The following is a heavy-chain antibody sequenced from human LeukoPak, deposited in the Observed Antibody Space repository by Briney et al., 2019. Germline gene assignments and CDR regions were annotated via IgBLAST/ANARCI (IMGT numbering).Heavy chain of an antibody. CDR1: GFTFSSYA. CDR2: ISGSGGST. CDR3: AKVGYDILTGYSPFDY. J-gene: IGHJ4*02. Sequence: GGSLRLSCAASGFTFSSYAMSWVRQAPGKGLEWVSAISGSGGSTYYADSVKGRFTISRDNSKNTLYLQMNSLRAEDTAVYYYAKVGYDILTGYSPFDYWGQGTLVTVSS. D-gene: IGHD3-9*01. V-gene: IGHV3-23*01.